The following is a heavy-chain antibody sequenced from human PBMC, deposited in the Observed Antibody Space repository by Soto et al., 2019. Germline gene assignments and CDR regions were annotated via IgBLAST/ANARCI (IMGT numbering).Heavy chain of an antibody. CDR1: GFTFSSYA. J-gene: IGHJ4*02. CDR3: ANHPVTTYGFY. Sequence: GSLRLSCAASGFTFSSYAMSWIRQAPGKGLEWVSAISGSGGSTYYADSVKGRFTISRDNSKNTLYLQMNSPRAEDTAVYYCANHPVTTYGFYWGQGTLVTVSS. V-gene: IGHV3-23*01. CDR2: ISGSGGST. D-gene: IGHD4-4*01.